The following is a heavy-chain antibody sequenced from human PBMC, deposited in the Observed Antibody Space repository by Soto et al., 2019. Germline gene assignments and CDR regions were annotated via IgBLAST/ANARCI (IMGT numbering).Heavy chain of an antibody. V-gene: IGHV2-5*02. CDR3: AHAYGGTSWPNDVFDV. J-gene: IGHJ3*01. CDR2: IYWDDDQ. Sequence: QITLKESGPTLVKPTQTLTLTCTFSGFSLSADGVGVGWIRQPPGKALEWLALIYWDDDQRYSPSLKTRLTITKNTXKXQVVLTMTNMDPVDTATYYCAHAYGGTSWPNDVFDVWGQGTVVTVSS. D-gene: IGHD2-2*01. CDR1: GFSLSADGVG.